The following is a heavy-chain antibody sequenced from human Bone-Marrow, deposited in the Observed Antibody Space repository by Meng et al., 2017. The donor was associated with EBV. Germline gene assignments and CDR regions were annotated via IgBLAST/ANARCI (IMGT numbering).Heavy chain of an antibody. Sequence: TLSSPVAVPGGSIISRSYSWCWIRQPPVKGSKWIGSFYYRGSTYSNPSLKSRVTISVDTSKNQFSLKLSSVTAADTAVYYCARDSAVAGVVDYWGQGTLVTVSS. D-gene: IGHD6-19*01. CDR1: GGSIISRSYS. CDR3: ARDSAVAGVVDY. CDR2: FYYRGST. V-gene: IGHV4-39*07. J-gene: IGHJ4*02.